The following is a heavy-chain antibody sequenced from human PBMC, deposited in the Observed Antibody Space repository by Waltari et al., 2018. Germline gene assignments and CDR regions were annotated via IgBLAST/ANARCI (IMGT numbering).Heavy chain of an antibody. CDR1: GGPPISGSHY. J-gene: IGHJ4*02. CDR2: IHHSGGT. CDR3: ARQLNPRAPYFDL. V-gene: IGHV4-31*03. Sequence: QVQLQESGPGLVQPSQTLSLPCIFSGGPPISGSHYWRWIRQHPGKALEWIGYIHHSGGTLYNPALESRATIRVDTSKNQLSLRLNSVSAADTAVYYCARQLNPRAPYFDLWGQGALVTVAS.